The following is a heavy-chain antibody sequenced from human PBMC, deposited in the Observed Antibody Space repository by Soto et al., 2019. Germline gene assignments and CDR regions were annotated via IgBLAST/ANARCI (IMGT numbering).Heavy chain of an antibody. J-gene: IGHJ4*02. Sequence: ASVKVSCKASGYTFTSYDINWVRQATGQGLEWMGWMNPNSGNTGYAQKSQGRVTMTRNTSISTAYMELSSLRSEDTAVYYCAIGTDSSGYYYIMEYYFDYWGQGTLVTVSS. D-gene: IGHD3-22*01. CDR1: GYTFTSYD. V-gene: IGHV1-8*01. CDR2: MNPNSGNT. CDR3: AIGTDSSGYYYIMEYYFDY.